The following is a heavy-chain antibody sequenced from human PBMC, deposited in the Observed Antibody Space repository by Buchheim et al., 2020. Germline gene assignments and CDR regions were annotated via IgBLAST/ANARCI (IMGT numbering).Heavy chain of an antibody. CDR2: ISGSGGST. CDR1: GFTFSSYA. CDR3: AKVFRYCSGGSCYRVGWGPKYYFDY. Sequence: EVQLLESGGGLVQPGGSLRLSCAASGFTFSSYAMSWVRQAPGKGLEWVSAISGSGGSTYYADSVKGRFTISRDNSKNTLYLQMNSLRAEDTAVYYCAKVFRYCSGGSCYRVGWGPKYYFDYWGQGTL. J-gene: IGHJ4*02. D-gene: IGHD2-15*01. V-gene: IGHV3-23*01.